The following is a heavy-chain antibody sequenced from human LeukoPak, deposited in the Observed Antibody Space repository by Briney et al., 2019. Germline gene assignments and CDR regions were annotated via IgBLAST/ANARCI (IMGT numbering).Heavy chain of an antibody. D-gene: IGHD6-19*01. CDR2: ISSSSSYI. CDR1: GFTFSSYS. CDR3: ARDLRSSGWYYFDY. V-gene: IGHV3-21*01. J-gene: IGHJ4*02. Sequence: RLSCAXSGFTFSSYSMNWVRQAPGKGLEWVSSISSSSSYIYYADSVKGRFTISRDNAKNSLYLQMNSLRAEDTAVYYCARDLRSSGWYYFDYWGQGTLVTVSS.